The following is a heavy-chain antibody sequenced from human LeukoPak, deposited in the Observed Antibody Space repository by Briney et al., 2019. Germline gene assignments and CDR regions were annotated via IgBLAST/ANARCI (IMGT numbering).Heavy chain of an antibody. J-gene: IGHJ3*02. V-gene: IGHV4-59*08. CDR2: IYNSEST. D-gene: IGHD6-13*01. CDR3: ARRRRIGAVGTDAFDI. CDR1: GGSISSYY. Sequence: SETLSLTCTVSGGSISSYYWTWIRQPPGKGLEWIGYIYNSESTNYNPSLKSRVTISVDTSKNQFSLKLSSVTAADTAVYYCARRRRIGAVGTDAFDIRGQGTMVTVSS.